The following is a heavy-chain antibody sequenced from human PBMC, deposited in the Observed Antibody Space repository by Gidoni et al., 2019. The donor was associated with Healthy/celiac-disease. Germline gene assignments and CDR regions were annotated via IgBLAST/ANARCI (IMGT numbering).Heavy chain of an antibody. Sequence: QVQLVQSGAEVKKPGASVQVSCKVSGYTLIALSLHWGRQAPGEGLEWRGGFDPEDGETIYEQKFQGRVTMTEDTSTDTAYMELSSLRSEDTAVYYCATSGDSSGYYPSEYYFDYWGQGTLVTVSS. V-gene: IGHV1-24*01. CDR2: FDPEDGET. CDR3: ATSGDSSGYYPSEYYFDY. J-gene: IGHJ4*02. D-gene: IGHD3-22*01. CDR1: GYTLIALS.